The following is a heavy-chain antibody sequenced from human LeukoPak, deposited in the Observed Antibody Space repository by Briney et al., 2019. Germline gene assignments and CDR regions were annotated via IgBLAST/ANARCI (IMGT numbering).Heavy chain of an antibody. D-gene: IGHD3-10*01. J-gene: IGHJ4*02. V-gene: IGHV1-69*13. Sequence: ASVKVSCKASGYTFTNYGISWVRQSPGQGLEWMGGIIPIFGSANYAQKFQGRVTITADESTSTAYMELSSLRSEDTAVYYCATATMVRDVHFDYWGQGTLVTVSS. CDR1: GYTFTNYG. CDR2: IIPIFGSA. CDR3: ATATMVRDVHFDY.